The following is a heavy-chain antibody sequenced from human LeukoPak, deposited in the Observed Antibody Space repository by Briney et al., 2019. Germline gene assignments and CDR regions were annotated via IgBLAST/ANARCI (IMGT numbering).Heavy chain of an antibody. CDR1: GFTFSSYS. V-gene: IGHV3-21*01. D-gene: IGHD1-1*01. CDR3: ASSYNLYYYYGMDV. Sequence: PGGSLRLSCAASGFTFSSYSMNWVRQAPGKGLEWVSSISSSSSYIYYADSVKGRFTISRDDAKNSLYLQMNSLRAEDTAVYYCASSYNLYYYYGMDVWGKGTTVTVSS. J-gene: IGHJ6*04. CDR2: ISSSSSYI.